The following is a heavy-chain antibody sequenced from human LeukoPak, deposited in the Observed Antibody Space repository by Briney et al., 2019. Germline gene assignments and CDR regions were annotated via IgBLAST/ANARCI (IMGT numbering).Heavy chain of an antibody. CDR2: ISYDGSNK. CDR3: ARDLGSLWVGELSRSFDY. D-gene: IGHD3-10*01. V-gene: IGHV3-30-3*01. Sequence: GGSLRLSCAASGFTFSSYAMHWVRQAPGKGLEWVAVISYDGSNKYYADSVKGRFTISRDNSKNTLFLQMNSLRAEDTAVYYCARDLGSLWVGELSRSFDYWGQGTLVTVSS. J-gene: IGHJ4*02. CDR1: GFTFSSYA.